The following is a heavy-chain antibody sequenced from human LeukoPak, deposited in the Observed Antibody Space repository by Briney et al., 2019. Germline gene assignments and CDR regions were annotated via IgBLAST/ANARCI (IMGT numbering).Heavy chain of an antibody. V-gene: IGHV1-2*02. D-gene: IGHD3-22*01. CDR2: INPNSGGT. Sequence: GASVKVSCKASGYTFTGYYMHWVRQAPGQGLEWRGWINPNSGGTNYAQKFQGRVTMTRDTSISTAYMELSRLRSDDTAVYYCARIRRYYNSPDWFDPWGQGTLVTVSS. CDR3: ARIRRYYNSPDWFDP. CDR1: GYTFTGYY. J-gene: IGHJ5*02.